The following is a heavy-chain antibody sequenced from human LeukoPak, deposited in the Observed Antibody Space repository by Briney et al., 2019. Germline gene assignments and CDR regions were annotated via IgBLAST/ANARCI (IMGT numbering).Heavy chain of an antibody. CDR1: GYTFTGYY. J-gene: IGHJ6*02. D-gene: IGHD2-15*01. V-gene: IGHV1-2*02. Sequence: ASVKVSCKASGYTFTGYYMHWVRQAPGQGLEWMGWINPNSGGTNYAQKFQGRVTMTRDTSISTAYMELNRLRSDDTAVYYCAREDIVVVVARMDVWGQGTTVTVSS. CDR2: INPNSGGT. CDR3: AREDIVVVVARMDV.